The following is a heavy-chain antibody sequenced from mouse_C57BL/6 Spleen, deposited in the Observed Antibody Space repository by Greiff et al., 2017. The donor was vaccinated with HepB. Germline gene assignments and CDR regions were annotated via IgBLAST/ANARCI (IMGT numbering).Heavy chain of an antibody. D-gene: IGHD1-2*01. Sequence: VQLQQSGAELVRPGASVKLSCKASGYTFTDYYINWVKQRPGQGLEWIARIYPGSGNTYYNEKFKGKATLTAEKSSSTAYMQLSSLTSEDSAVYFCARWLLRHFDVWGTGTTVTVSS. J-gene: IGHJ1*03. V-gene: IGHV1-76*01. CDR2: IYPGSGNT. CDR1: GYTFTDYY. CDR3: ARWLLRHFDV.